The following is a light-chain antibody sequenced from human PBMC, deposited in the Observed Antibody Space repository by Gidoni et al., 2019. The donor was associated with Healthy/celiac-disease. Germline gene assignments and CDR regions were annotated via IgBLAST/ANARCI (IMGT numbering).Light chain of an antibody. CDR3: QQSYSTPPYT. J-gene: IGKJ2*01. CDR2: AAS. V-gene: IGKV1-39*01. CDR1: QSISSY. Sequence: DIQMTQSPSSMSAAVGDRVTITCRARQSISSYLNWYKQKPGKAPNLLIYAASILQSGVPSRFSGSGSGTDSTLTISSLQPEDFATYYCQQSYSTPPYTFGQGTKLEI.